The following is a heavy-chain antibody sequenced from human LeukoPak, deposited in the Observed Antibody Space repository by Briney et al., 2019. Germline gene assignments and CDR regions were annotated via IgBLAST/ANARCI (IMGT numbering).Heavy chain of an antibody. D-gene: IGHD3-10*01. Sequence: PSETLSLTCTVSGGSISSGSYYRSWIRQPAGKGLEWIGRIYTSGSTNYNPSLKSRVTISVDTSKNQFSLKLSSVTAADTAVYYCARESHLDYYGNDAFDIWGQGTMVTVSS. V-gene: IGHV4-61*02. CDR3: ARESHLDYYGNDAFDI. CDR1: GGSISSGSYY. CDR2: IYTSGST. J-gene: IGHJ3*02.